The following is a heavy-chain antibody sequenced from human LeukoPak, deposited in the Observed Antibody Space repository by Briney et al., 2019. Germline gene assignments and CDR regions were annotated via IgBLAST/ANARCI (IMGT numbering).Heavy chain of an antibody. Sequence: SETLSLTCTVSDYSISSGIYYWAWIRQPPGKGLEWIGTIFYSGTTFYNPSLKSRVTISVDTSKNQFSPKVNSVTAADTAVYYCARNTWTDADNWFDPWGQGSLVTVSS. D-gene: IGHD1-1*01. CDR2: IFYSGTT. CDR3: ARNTWTDADNWFDP. J-gene: IGHJ5*02. V-gene: IGHV4-39*01. CDR1: DYSISSGIYY.